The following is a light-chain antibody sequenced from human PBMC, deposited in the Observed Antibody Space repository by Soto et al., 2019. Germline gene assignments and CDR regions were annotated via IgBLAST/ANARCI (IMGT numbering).Light chain of an antibody. CDR3: SSYTTSTSFIL. V-gene: IGLV2-14*01. J-gene: IGLJ2*01. Sequence: QSVLTQPASVSGSPGQSITISCTGTGSDIGNYDFVSWYQQVPGTAPKAMIYEVSSRPSGVSNRFSGSKSGNTASLTISGLQAEDEAYYYCSSYTTSTSFILFGGGTQLTVL. CDR1: GSDIGNYDF. CDR2: EVS.